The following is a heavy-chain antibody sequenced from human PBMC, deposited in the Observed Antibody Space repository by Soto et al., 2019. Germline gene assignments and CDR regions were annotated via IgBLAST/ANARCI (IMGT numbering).Heavy chain of an antibody. V-gene: IGHV4-39*01. CDR1: GDSVTISDYY. CDR2: IHYSGST. Sequence: QLHLQESGVGLVKPLETLSLTCTVSGDSVTISDYYWAWIRQPPGTGLERIGSIHYSGSTYYNPSLKSRVTISGDTSKKQFSLKLTSVTAADGAVYYCAAPDSDGYYADYWGQGTLVSDSA. CDR3: AAPDSDGYYADY. J-gene: IGHJ4*02. D-gene: IGHD3-22*01.